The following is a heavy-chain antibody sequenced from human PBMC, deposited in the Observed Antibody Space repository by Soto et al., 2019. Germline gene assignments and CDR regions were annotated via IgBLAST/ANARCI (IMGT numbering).Heavy chain of an antibody. Sequence: QVQLVESGGGVVQPGRSLRLSCAASGFTFSSYGMHWVRQAPGKGLEWVAVIWYDGSNKYYADSVKGRFTISRDNSKNKLYLKMNSLRVEDTAVYYCARDRYSSGWYDLDYLGQGTLVTVYS. CDR2: IWYDGSNK. V-gene: IGHV3-33*01. D-gene: IGHD6-19*01. J-gene: IGHJ4*02. CDR3: ARDRYSSGWYDLDY. CDR1: GFTFSSYG.